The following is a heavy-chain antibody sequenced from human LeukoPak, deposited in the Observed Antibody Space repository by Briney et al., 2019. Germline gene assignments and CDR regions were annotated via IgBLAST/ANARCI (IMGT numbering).Heavy chain of an antibody. CDR3: ARGKGNYYGSGPFDY. J-gene: IGHJ4*01. D-gene: IGHD3-10*01. V-gene: IGHV3-23*01. Sequence: PGRSLRLSCAASGFTFSSYAMSWVRQAPGKGLEWVSYISSSSSTIYYADSVKGRFTISRDNSKNTLYLQMNSLRAEDTAVYYCARGKGNYYGSGPFDYWGQGTLVTVSS. CDR1: GFTFSSYA. CDR2: ISSSSSTI.